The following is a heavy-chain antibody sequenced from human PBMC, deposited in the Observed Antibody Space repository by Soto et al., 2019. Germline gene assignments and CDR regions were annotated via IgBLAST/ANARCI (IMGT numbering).Heavy chain of an antibody. Sequence: SETLSLTCTVSGGSISSDSYFWAWIRQPPGKGPEWIGTIYYTGDSYYNPSLKSRVTISVDTSKNQFSLKLSSVTAADTAVYYCARGMKGAQLGIAAAGTPDYYYYGMDVWGQGTTVTVSS. V-gene: IGHV4-39*07. D-gene: IGHD6-13*01. CDR3: ARGMKGAQLGIAAAGTPDYYYYGMDV. CDR1: GGSISSDSYF. CDR2: IYYTGDS. J-gene: IGHJ6*02.